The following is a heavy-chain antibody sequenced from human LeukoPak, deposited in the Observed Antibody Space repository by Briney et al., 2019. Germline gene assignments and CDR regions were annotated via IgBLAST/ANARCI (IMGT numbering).Heavy chain of an antibody. V-gene: IGHV1-18*01. Sequence: ASVKVSCRASGYTFTSYGISWVRQAPGQGLEWMGWISAYNGNTNYAQKLQGRVTMTTDTSTSTAYMELRSLRSDDTAVYYCARDRIAAAGPRTNDAFDIWGQGTMVTVSS. CDR2: ISAYNGNT. D-gene: IGHD6-13*01. J-gene: IGHJ3*02. CDR3: ARDRIAAAGPRTNDAFDI. CDR1: GYTFTSYG.